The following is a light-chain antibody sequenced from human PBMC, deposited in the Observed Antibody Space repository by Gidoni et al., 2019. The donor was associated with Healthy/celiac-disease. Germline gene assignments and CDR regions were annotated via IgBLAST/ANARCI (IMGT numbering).Light chain of an antibody. CDR1: QDISNY. CDR3: QQYDNLPRT. J-gene: IGKJ3*01. Sequence: DIQMTQSPSSLSASVGDRVTITCQASQDISNYLNWYQQKPGKAPKLLFYDASRFSGSGSGPDFTFTISSLQPEDIATYYCQQYDNLPRTFGPGTKVDIK. CDR2: DAS. V-gene: IGKV1-33*01.